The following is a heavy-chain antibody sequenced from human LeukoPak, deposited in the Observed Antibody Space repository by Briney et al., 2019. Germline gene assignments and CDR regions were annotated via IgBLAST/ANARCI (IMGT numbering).Heavy chain of an antibody. CDR1: GFTFSSYA. D-gene: IGHD3-3*01. J-gene: IGHJ4*02. CDR2: ISGSGGST. Sequence: QSGGSLRLSCAASGFTFSSYAMSWVRQAPGKGLEWVSAISGSGGSTYYADSVKGRFTISRDNSKNTLYLQMNSLRAEDTAVYYCAKEGADFWSGYHDYWGQGTLVTASS. V-gene: IGHV3-23*01. CDR3: AKEGADFWSGYHDY.